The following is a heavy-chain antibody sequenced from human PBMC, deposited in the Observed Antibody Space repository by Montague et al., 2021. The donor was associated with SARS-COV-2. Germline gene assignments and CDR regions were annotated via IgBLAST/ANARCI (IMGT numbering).Heavy chain of an antibody. CDR3: AKDRGGNSDWYFDL. Sequence: SLRLSCAASGFTFSSYAMHWVRQAPGKGLEWVAGISSSGGHTYYADSVKGRSTISRDNSKNTLYLQMNSLGAEDTAVYYCAKDRGGNSDWYFDLWGRGTLVIGSS. CDR2: ISSSGGHT. CDR1: GFTFSSYA. V-gene: IGHV3-23*01. J-gene: IGHJ2*01. D-gene: IGHD4-23*01.